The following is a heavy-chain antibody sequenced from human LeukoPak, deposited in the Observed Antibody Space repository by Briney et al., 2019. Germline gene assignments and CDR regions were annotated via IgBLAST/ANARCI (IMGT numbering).Heavy chain of an antibody. CDR2: IYPGDSDT. D-gene: IGHD2-15*01. J-gene: IGHJ6*03. CDR3: ARHRLHCSGGSCYPPRFYYMDV. CDR1: GYSFTSYW. Sequence: GESLKISCKGSGYSFTSYWIGWVRQMPGKGLEWMGIIYPGDSDTRYSPSFQGQVTISADKSISTACLQWSSLRASDTAMYYCARHRLHCSGGSCYPPRFYYMDVWGKGTTVTVSS. V-gene: IGHV5-51*01.